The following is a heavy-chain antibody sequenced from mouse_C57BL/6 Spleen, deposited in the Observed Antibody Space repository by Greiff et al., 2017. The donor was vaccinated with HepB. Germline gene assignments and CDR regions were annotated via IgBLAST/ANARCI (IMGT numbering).Heavy chain of an antibody. D-gene: IGHD1-1*01. CDR1: GYTFPSYG. V-gene: IGHV1-58*01. Sequence: EVKLQESGAELVRPGSSVKMSCKTSGYTFPSYGINWVKQRPGQGLEWIGYIYIGNGYTEYNEKVKVKATLTSDTSSSKAYMQLSSLTSEDSAISFCARSGCSYYGSFDYWGQGTTLTVSS. CDR3: ARSGCSYYGSFDY. J-gene: IGHJ2*01. CDR2: IYIGNGYT.